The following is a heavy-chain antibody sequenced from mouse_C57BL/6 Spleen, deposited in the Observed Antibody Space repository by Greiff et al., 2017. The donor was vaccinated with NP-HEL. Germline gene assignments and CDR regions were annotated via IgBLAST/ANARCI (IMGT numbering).Heavy chain of an antibody. J-gene: IGHJ2*01. Sequence: QVQLQQSGAELVKPGASVKISCKASGYAFSSYWMNWVKQRPGKGLEWIGQIYPGDGDTNYNGKFKGKATLTADKSSSTAYMQLSSLTSEDSAVYFCARLGAYYSNFDYWGQGTTLTVSS. V-gene: IGHV1-80*01. CDR1: GYAFSSYW. D-gene: IGHD2-5*01. CDR2: IYPGDGDT. CDR3: ARLGAYYSNFDY.